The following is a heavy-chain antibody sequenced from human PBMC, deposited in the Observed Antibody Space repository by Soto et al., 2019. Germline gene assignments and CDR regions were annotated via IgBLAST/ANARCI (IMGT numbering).Heavy chain of an antibody. CDR3: ASNVAAAGIGSSGWASFDY. Sequence: QVQLQESGPGLVKPSGTLSLTCAVSGGSISSSNWWSWVRQPPGKGLEWIGEIYHSGSTNYNPSLKSRVTISVDKSKNQFSLKLSSVTAADTAVYYCASNVAAAGIGSSGWASFDYWGQGTLVTVSS. CDR1: GGSISSSNW. J-gene: IGHJ4*02. D-gene: IGHD6-13*01. CDR2: IYHSGST. V-gene: IGHV4-4*02.